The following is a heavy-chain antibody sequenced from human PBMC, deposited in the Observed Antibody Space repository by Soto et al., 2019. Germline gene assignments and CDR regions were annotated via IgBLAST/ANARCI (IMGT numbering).Heavy chain of an antibody. D-gene: IGHD5-18*01. CDR2: IKQEGSEK. J-gene: IGHJ3*02. CDR1: GFTFSSYW. CDR3: ARRYSSTFDI. Sequence: SLRLSCAASGFTFSSYWMSWVRQAPGKGLEWVANIKQEGSEKYYMDSVKGRFTISRDNAKNSLYLQMISLRVDDTAVYYCARRYSSTFDIWGQGTMVTVSS. V-gene: IGHV3-7*03.